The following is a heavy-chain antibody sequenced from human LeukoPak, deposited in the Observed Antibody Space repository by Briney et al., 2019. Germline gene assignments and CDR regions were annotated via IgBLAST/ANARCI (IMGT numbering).Heavy chain of an antibody. CDR3: ARREGCYGSGSYLRGFEYFQH. CDR1: GYSFTSYW. V-gene: IGHV5-51*01. D-gene: IGHD3-10*01. CDR2: IYPDDSDT. Sequence: GESLKISCKGSGYSFTSYWIGWVRQMPGKGLEWMGIIYPDDSDTTYSPSFQGQVTISADRSISTAYLQWSSLKASDTAMYYCARREGCYGSGSYLRGFEYFQHWGQGTLVTVSS. J-gene: IGHJ1*01.